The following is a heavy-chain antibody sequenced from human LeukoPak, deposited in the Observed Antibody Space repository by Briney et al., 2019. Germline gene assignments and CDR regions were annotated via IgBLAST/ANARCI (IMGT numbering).Heavy chain of an antibody. Sequence: GASVKVSCKASGGTFNSYAISWVRQAPGQGLEWMGGIIPIFGTANYAQKFQGRVSITADESTSTAYMELSSLRSEDTAVYYCARDPGQWLPRFNWFDPWGQGTLVTVSS. J-gene: IGHJ5*02. CDR3: ARDPGQWLPRFNWFDP. CDR2: IIPIFGTA. D-gene: IGHD6-19*01. CDR1: GGTFNSYA. V-gene: IGHV1-69*13.